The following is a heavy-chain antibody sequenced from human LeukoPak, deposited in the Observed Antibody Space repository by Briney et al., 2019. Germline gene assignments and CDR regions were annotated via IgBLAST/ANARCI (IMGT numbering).Heavy chain of an antibody. CDR1: GGSISSSSYY. D-gene: IGHD3-22*01. CDR2: IYYSGST. J-gene: IGHJ3*02. CDR3: ARHRADYYDSSGHRDAFDI. V-gene: IGHV4-39*01. Sequence: ETLSLTCTVSGGSISSSSYYWGWIRQPPGKGLEWIGSIYYSGSTYYNPSLKSRVTISVDTSKNQFSLKLSSVTAADTAVYYCARHRADYYDSSGHRDAFDIWGQGTMVTVSS.